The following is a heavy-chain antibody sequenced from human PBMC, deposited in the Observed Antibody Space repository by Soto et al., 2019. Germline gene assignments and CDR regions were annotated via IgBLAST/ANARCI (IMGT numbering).Heavy chain of an antibody. CDR3: ARRYGGAIDY. Sequence: SETLSLTCTVSGGSISSYYCCWIRLPPGKGLEWIGYIYYSGSTNYNPSLKSRVTISVDTSKNQCSLKLSSVTVADTAVYYCARRYGGAIDYWGQGTLVTVSS. V-gene: IGHV4-59*08. CDR2: IYYSGST. CDR1: GGSISSYY. J-gene: IGHJ4*02. D-gene: IGHD5-12*01.